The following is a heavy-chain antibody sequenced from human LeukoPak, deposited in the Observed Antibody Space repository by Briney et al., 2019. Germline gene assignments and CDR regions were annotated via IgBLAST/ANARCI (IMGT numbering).Heavy chain of an antibody. CDR3: ARDTPTGTTGWFDP. J-gene: IGHJ5*02. V-gene: IGHV4-4*07. CDR2: IYTSGST. CDR1: GGSISSYY. D-gene: IGHD1-7*01. Sequence: PSETLSLTCTVSGGSISSYYWSWIRQPAGKGLEWIGRIYTSGSTNYNPSLKSRVTMSVDTSKNQFSLKLSSVTAADTAVYYCARDTPTGTTGWFDPWGQGTLVTVSS.